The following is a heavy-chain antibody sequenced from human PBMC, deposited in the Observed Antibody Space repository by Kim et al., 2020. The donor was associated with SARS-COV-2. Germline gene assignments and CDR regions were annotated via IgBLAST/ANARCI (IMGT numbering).Heavy chain of an antibody. CDR3: VKEYLGGYSGCDYGFGFCV. CDR2: ITSYGGST. V-gene: IGHV3-64D*06. J-gene: IGHJ4*02. D-gene: IGHD5-12*01. CDR1: GFTFSSYA. Sequence: GGSLRLSCSASGFTFSSYAMHWVRQAPGKGLDYVSAITSYGGSTYYADSVKGRFTISRDNSKNTLYLQMSSLRAEDTAVYYCVKEYLGGYSGCDYGFGFCVWGQGALVTV.